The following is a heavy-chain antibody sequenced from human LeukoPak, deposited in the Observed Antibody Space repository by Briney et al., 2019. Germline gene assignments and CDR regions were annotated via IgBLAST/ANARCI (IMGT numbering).Heavy chain of an antibody. CDR1: GFTFSSYT. D-gene: IGHD6-19*01. Sequence: GGSLRLSCVASGFTFSSYTMNWVRQALGKGLEWVSSISSSSSYIYFADSVKGRFTSSRDNAKNSLYLQMNSLRAEDTAVYYCARDRDGSGWHDYWGQGTLVTVSS. J-gene: IGHJ4*02. V-gene: IGHV3-21*01. CDR3: ARDRDGSGWHDY. CDR2: ISSSSSYI.